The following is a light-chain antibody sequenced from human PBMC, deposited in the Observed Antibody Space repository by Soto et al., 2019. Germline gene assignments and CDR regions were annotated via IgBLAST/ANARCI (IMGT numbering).Light chain of an antibody. CDR2: GIS. J-gene: IGKJ4*01. CDR3: MQSIQPPFT. Sequence: DIVMTQTPLSLSVTPGQPASISCKSSQNLLHTDGKTYFYWYLQKPGQPPQLLFYGISHRFSGVPDRCSGSGSGTTFTLKISRVEAEDVGVYYCMQSIQPPFTFGGGTKVEIK. V-gene: IGKV2D-29*01. CDR1: QNLLHTDGKTY.